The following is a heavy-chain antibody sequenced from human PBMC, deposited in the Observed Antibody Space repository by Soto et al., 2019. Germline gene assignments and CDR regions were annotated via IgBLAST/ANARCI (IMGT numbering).Heavy chain of an antibody. J-gene: IGHJ3*02. CDR3: ARKGYSYGYSLDDAFDI. Sequence: GESLKISCEGSGYSFTSYWIGWVRQMPGKGLEWMGIIYPGDSDTRYSPSFQGQVTISADKSISTAYLQWSSLKASDTAMYYCARKGYSYGYSLDDAFDIWGQGTMVTVSS. D-gene: IGHD5-18*01. CDR1: GYSFTSYW. CDR2: IYPGDSDT. V-gene: IGHV5-51*01.